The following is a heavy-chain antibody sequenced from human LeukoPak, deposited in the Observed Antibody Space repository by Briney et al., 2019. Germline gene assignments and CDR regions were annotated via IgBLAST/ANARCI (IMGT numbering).Heavy chain of an antibody. Sequence: GGSLRLSCVASGFTISDYWMHWVRQAPGKGLVWVSRIHGDGSSTTYADSVKGRFTISRDNAKNTLYLQVNSLRAEDTAVYYCARGRASSTYYYFDYWGQGILVTVSS. D-gene: IGHD6-13*01. V-gene: IGHV3-74*01. CDR2: IHGDGSST. CDR3: ARGRASSTYYYFDY. CDR1: GFTISDYW. J-gene: IGHJ4*02.